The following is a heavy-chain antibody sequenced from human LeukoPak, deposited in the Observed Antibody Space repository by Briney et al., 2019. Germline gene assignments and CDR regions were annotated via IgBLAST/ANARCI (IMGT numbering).Heavy chain of an antibody. CDR2: IYYSGST. J-gene: IGHJ2*01. CDR1: GGSISSSSYY. V-gene: IGHV4-39*01. D-gene: IGHD6-6*01. Sequence: PSETLSLTCTVSGGSISSSSYYWGWIRQPPGKGLEWIGSIYYSGSTYYNPSLKSRVTISVDTSKNQFSLKLSSVTAADTAVYYCARRAQLGLYWYFDLWGRGTLVTVSS. CDR3: ARRAQLGLYWYFDL.